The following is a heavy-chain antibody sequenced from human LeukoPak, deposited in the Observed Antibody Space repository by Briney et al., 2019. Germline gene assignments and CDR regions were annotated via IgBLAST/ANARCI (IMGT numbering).Heavy chain of an antibody. J-gene: IGHJ4*02. CDR1: GGSISSYY. CDR2: IYYSGST. Sequence: SETLSLTCTVSGGSISSYYWSWIRQPPGKGLEWIGYIYYSGSTNYNPSLKSRVTISVDTSKNQFSLKLSSVTAADAAVYYCARLTYYYDSSGYFEYYFDYWGQGTLVTVSS. CDR3: ARLTYYYDSSGYFEYYFDY. D-gene: IGHD3-22*01. V-gene: IGHV4-59*08.